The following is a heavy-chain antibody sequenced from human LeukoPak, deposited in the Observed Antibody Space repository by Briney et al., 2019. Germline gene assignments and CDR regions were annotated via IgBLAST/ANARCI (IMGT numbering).Heavy chain of an antibody. J-gene: IGHJ3*02. Sequence: PGGSLRLSCAASGFTFSAYGMHWVRQAPGKGPEWVAVIRYDGSNKYYADSVKGRFTVSRDNSKNTLYLQMNRLRAEDTAVYYCARDWGEGFFSMAFDIWGQGTMVTVSS. CDR3: ARDWGEGFFSMAFDI. CDR1: GFTFSAYG. V-gene: IGHV3-33*01. CDR2: IRYDGSNK. D-gene: IGHD3-16*01.